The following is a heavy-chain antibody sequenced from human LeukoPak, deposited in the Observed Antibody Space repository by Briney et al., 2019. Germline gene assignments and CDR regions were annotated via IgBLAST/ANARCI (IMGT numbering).Heavy chain of an antibody. CDR1: GGSISNSNW. D-gene: IGHD3-10*01. V-gene: IGHV4-4*02. CDR2: IYHSGST. Sequence: PSETLSLTCAVSGGSISNSNWWSWVRQPPGKGLEWIGEIYHSGSTNYNPSLKSRVTISVDTSKNQFSLKLSSVTAADTAVYYCAGGRTNLLLWFGELFTVGDDAFDIWGQGTMVTVSS. CDR3: AGGRTNLLLWFGELFTVGDDAFDI. J-gene: IGHJ3*02.